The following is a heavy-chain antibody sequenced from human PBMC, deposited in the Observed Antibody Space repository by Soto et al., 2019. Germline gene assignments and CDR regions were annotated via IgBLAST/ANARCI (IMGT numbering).Heavy chain of an antibody. CDR2: ISGSGGST. Sequence: GGSLRLSCAASGFTFSSYAMSWVRQAPGKGLEGVSAISGSGGSTYYADSVKVRFTISRDNSKNTLYLQMNSLRAEDTAVYYCAKDPSYYDFSLWGQGTLVTVSS. D-gene: IGHD3-3*01. CDR3: AKDPSYYDFSL. V-gene: IGHV3-23*01. J-gene: IGHJ4*02. CDR1: GFTFSSYA.